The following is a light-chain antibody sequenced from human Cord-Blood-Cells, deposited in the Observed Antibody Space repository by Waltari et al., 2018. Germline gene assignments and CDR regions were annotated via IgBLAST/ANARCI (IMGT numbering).Light chain of an antibody. J-gene: IGKJ4*01. V-gene: IGKV3D-11*02. CDR3: QQRSNWHSPT. CDR2: DAD. Sequence: SNRATKRGSSNLACYQQKTGQAATNLIYDADNSATGMPARCSGSGAGTDFTITISSLEPEDFAVDYCQQRSNWHSPTFGGGTKVEIK. CDR1: KRGSSN.